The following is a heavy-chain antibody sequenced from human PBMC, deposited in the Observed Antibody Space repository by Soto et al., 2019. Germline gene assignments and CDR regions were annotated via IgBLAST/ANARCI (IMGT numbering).Heavy chain of an antibody. CDR1: GDTFTFYS. J-gene: IGHJ4*02. CDR3: ASSYGSGYRAFDS. Sequence: QVQLVQSGAEVKMPGSSVKVSCKASGDTFTFYSINWVRQAPGLGLEWMGRINPILSMSNYAQRFQGRVTMTADKSTSTAYMELSSLRSEDTAIYYCASSYGSGYRAFDSWGQGALVTVSS. V-gene: IGHV1-69*02. D-gene: IGHD3-10*01. CDR2: INPILSMS.